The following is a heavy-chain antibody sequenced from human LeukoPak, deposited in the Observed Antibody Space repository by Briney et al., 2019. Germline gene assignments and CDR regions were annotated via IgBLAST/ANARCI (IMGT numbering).Heavy chain of an antibody. CDR2: IHPDRGTT. CDR1: GYTFTGYY. CDR3: ARRYCSSTSCYYFDY. D-gene: IGHD2-2*01. Sequence: ASVKVSCKASGYTFTGYYMHWVRQAPGQGLEWMGWIHPDRGTTNYAQKFQGRVTMTRDTPITAAYMELSRLRSDDTAVYYCARRYCSSTSCYYFDYWGQGTLVTVSS. J-gene: IGHJ4*02. V-gene: IGHV1-2*02.